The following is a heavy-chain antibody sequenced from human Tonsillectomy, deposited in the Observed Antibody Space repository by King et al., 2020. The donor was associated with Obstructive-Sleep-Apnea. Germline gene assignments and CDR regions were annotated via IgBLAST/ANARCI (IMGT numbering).Heavy chain of an antibody. D-gene: IGHD5-18*01. J-gene: IGHJ5*02. CDR2: IYHNGSS. Sequence: QLQESGPGLVKPSETLSLTCTVSGYSISRAYYWGWIRQPPGKGLEWIANIYHNGSSYYNPSLKSRVTISVDRSKNQISLQLTSVTAADTAVYYCASLDTAMSKGDRGFDPWGQGTLVTVS. CDR1: GYSISRAYY. V-gene: IGHV4-38-2*02. CDR3: ASLDTAMSKGDRGFDP.